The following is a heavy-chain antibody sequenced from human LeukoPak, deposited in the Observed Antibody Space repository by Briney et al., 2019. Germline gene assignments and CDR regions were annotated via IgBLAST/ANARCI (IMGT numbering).Heavy chain of an antibody. Sequence: ASVKVSCAASGFTFSSYDMHWVRQAPGQGLEWVGIINHSGGSTSYAQTFQGRVTMTRDTSTSTVYMELNSLRSEDTAVYYCTREADLVWFWELTYYYYGMDVWGQGTTVTVSS. CDR3: TREADLVWFWELTYYYYGMDV. CDR1: GFTFSSYD. D-gene: IGHD3-10*01. J-gene: IGHJ6*02. V-gene: IGHV1-46*01. CDR2: INHSGGST.